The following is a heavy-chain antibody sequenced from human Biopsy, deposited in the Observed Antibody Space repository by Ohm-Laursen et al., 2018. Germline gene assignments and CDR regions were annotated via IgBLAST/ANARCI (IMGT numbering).Heavy chain of an antibody. Sequence: SDTLSLTCPVSGGSISNNNYYWGWIRQPPGKGLEWIGSIFYRGSTHYKPSLKSRLNISVDTSKSQFSLKLNSVTAADTAVYYCARDYDTSGYYYVSWGQGTLVTVSS. CDR3: ARDYDTSGYYYVS. V-gene: IGHV4-39*01. CDR2: IFYRGST. J-gene: IGHJ5*02. CDR1: GGSISNNNYY. D-gene: IGHD3-22*01.